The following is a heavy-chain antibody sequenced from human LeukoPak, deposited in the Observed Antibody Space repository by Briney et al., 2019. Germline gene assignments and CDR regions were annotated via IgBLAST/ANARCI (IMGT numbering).Heavy chain of an antibody. V-gene: IGHV3-21*04. Sequence: GGSLRLSCAASGFTFNHYAMNWVRQAPGKGLEWVASISSTTTYIYYADSVKGRFTISRDNAKNSVHLQMNSLRAEDTAVYYCAKDLPIRDGAAADDYWGQGTLVTVSS. CDR3: AKDLPIRDGAAADDY. CDR1: GFTFNHYA. J-gene: IGHJ4*02. D-gene: IGHD6-13*01. CDR2: ISSTTTYI.